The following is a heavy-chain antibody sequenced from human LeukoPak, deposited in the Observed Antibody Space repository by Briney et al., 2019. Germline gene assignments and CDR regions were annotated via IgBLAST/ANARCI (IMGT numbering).Heavy chain of an antibody. V-gene: IGHV4-31*03. CDR1: GGSISSGDYY. D-gene: IGHD3-16*01. CDR3: ARVSGGSVIFHY. CDR2: IYYTGST. Sequence: SQTLSLTCTVSGGSISSGDYYWTWIRQHPGKGLEWIGYIYYTGSTYYNPSLKSRVILSVDTPKNQFSLRLNSVTAADTAIYYCARVSGGSVIFHYWGQGALVTVSS. J-gene: IGHJ4*02.